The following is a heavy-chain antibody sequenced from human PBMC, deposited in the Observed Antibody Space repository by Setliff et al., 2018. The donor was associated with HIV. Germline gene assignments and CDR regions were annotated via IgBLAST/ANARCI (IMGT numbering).Heavy chain of an antibody. CDR2: MCHGGNNN. J-gene: IGHJ4*02. CDR1: GYSISSDYC. Sequence: SETLSLTCGVSGYSISSDYCWGWIRQPPGKGLEWIGNMCHGGNNNYYNPSLKSRVTISVDTSQTQFPLKVTSVTAADTAVYYCAREPRVRGTLDFWGQGTLVTVSS. V-gene: IGHV4-38-2*02. D-gene: IGHD2-15*01. CDR3: AREPRVRGTLDF.